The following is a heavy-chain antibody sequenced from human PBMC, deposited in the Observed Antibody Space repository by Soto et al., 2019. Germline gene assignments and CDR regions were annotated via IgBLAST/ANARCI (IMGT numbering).Heavy chain of an antibody. V-gene: IGHV3-23*01. J-gene: IGHJ4*02. CDR3: AKHKGSRYAIDF. D-gene: IGHD3-16*01. CDR2: ISLDYST. Sequence: EVHLLESGGDLVQPGGSLRLSCAGTGFTFSTSAMTWVRQAPGRGLEWVSHISLDYSTYYADFVKGRFTVSRDNSKNTLHLQMSSLRAEDTAAYYCAKHKGSRYAIDFWGQGTLVTVSP. CDR1: GFTFSTSA.